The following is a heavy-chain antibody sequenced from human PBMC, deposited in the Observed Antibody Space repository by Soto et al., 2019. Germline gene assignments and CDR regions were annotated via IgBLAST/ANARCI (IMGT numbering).Heavy chain of an antibody. V-gene: IGHV4-39*01. Sequence: LSLTFTVSGGSISSSSYYWGWIRQPPGKGLEWIGSIYYSGSTYYNPSLKSRVTISVDTSKNQFSLKLSSVTAADTAVYYCASLMVTTNLYYYYGMDVWGQGTTVTVSS. CDR1: GGSISSSSYY. CDR3: ASLMVTTNLYYYYGMDV. J-gene: IGHJ6*02. D-gene: IGHD4-17*01. CDR2: IYYSGST.